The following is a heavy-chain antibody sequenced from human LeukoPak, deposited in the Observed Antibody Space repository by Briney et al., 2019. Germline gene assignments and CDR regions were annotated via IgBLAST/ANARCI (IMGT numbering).Heavy chain of an antibody. D-gene: IGHD6-13*01. CDR2: INHSGST. J-gene: IGHJ6*02. CDR3: ARVVSQTTQLVRPRHYSMDV. CDR1: GGSFSGYY. V-gene: IGHV4-34*01. Sequence: SETLSLTCAVYGGSFSGYYWSWIRQPPGKGLEWIGEINHSGSTNYNPSLKSRVTISVDTSKNQFSLKLSSVTAADTAVYYCARVVSQTTQLVRPRHYSMDVWGQGTTVTVSS.